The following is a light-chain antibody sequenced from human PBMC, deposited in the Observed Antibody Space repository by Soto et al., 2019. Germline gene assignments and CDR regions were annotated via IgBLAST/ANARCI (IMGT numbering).Light chain of an antibody. V-gene: IGKV1-39*01. J-gene: IGKJ2*01. CDR2: GTS. Sequence: DIQMTQSTSCLSASVGDRVTITYRASQSVSTYLNWFQHKPGRAPKLLIYGTSSLQSGVPSRFSGSGSGTDYTLTISSLQAEDVATYYCQQTYSTPHTFGQGTKLELK. CDR1: QSVSTY. CDR3: QQTYSTPHT.